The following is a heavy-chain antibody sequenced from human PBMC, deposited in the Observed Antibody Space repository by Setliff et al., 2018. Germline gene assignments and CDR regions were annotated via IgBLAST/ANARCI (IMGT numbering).Heavy chain of an antibody. CDR1: GGPINSDRYY. V-gene: IGHV4-39*07. CDR3: ARSGMPRLLYVGY. Sequence: SETLSLTCTVSGGPINSDRYYWGGIRQPPGKGLEWIGSMYSSGSTYYNPSLKSRVAISLDTSKSQFSLRLSSLTAADTAVYYCARSGMPRLLYVGYWGLGTLVTVSS. CDR2: MYSSGST. D-gene: IGHD2-21*01. J-gene: IGHJ4*02.